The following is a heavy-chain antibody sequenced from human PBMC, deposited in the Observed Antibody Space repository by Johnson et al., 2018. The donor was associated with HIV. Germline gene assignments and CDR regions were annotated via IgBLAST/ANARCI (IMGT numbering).Heavy chain of an antibody. CDR3: AKESALDI. J-gene: IGHJ3*02. V-gene: IGHV3-30*18. Sequence: QVQLVESGGGVVQPGRSLRLSCAASGFTFSSYGMHWVRQAPGKGLEWVAVISYDGSNKYYADSVKGRFTISRDNSKNTLYLQMNSLRAEDTAVYYCAKESALDIWGQGTMVTVSS. CDR2: ISYDGSNK. CDR1: GFTFSSYG.